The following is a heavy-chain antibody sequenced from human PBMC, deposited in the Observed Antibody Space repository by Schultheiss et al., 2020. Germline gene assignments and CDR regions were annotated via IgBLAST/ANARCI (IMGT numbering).Heavy chain of an antibody. CDR3: ASQWGSYGLS. Sequence: ASVKVSCKASGYTFTGYYMHWVRQAPGQGLEWMGWINPDTAATNSSLRFQGRVTMTRDTSITTAYMELSSLRYDDTSVYYCASQWGSYGLSWAQGTLVTVSS. V-gene: IGHV1-2*02. D-gene: IGHD5-18*01. CDR2: INPDTAAT. J-gene: IGHJ5*02. CDR1: GYTFTGYY.